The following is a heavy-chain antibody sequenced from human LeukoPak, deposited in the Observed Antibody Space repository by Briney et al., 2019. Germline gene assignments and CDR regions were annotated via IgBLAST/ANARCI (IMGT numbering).Heavy chain of an antibody. Sequence: GGSLRLSCSASGFTFRIYRMHGVRQAPGKGLEWVAVIWYEGSNKYYADSVKGRFTISRDNSKNTLYLQMCRLRAEDTTAYYCARVGGSVCGRSYGMDVWGQGTTVTVSS. J-gene: IGHJ6*02. V-gene: IGHV3-33*01. CDR2: IWYEGSNK. CDR1: GFTFRIYR. CDR3: ARVGGSVCGRSYGMDV. D-gene: IGHD2-8*01.